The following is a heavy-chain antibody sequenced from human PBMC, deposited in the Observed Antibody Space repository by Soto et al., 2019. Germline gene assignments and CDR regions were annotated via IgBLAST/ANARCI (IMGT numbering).Heavy chain of an antibody. CDR1: GFTFSSYA. Sequence: GGSLRLSCAASGFTFSSYAMSWVRQAPGKGLEWVSAISGSGGSTYYADSVKGRFTISRDNSKNTLYLQMNSLRAEDTAVYYCASLMEDYYDSSGYYGAYYYGMDVWGQGTTVTVSS. V-gene: IGHV3-23*01. CDR3: ASLMEDYYDSSGYYGAYYYGMDV. J-gene: IGHJ6*02. CDR2: ISGSGGST. D-gene: IGHD3-22*01.